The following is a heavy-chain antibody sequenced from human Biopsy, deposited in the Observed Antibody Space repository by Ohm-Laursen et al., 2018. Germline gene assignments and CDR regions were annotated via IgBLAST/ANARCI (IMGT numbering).Heavy chain of an antibody. CDR2: IYTSGSS. D-gene: IGHD1-7*01. CDR3: ARDYGLELGGLEAFDI. Sequence: PSQTLSLTCAVSGGSISGYHWSWIRQPAGKGLEWIGRIYTSGSSNKNPSLMSRVTMSVDTSKKQFSLKVYSVTAADTAVYYCARDYGLELGGLEAFDIWGQGTMVTVSS. V-gene: IGHV4-4*07. J-gene: IGHJ3*02. CDR1: GGSISGYH.